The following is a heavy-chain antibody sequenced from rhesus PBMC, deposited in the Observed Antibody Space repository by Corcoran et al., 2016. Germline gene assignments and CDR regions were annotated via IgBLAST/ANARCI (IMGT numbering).Heavy chain of an antibody. Sequence: QLQLQESGPGLVKPSETLTLTCALAGGSITSSYWRWIRQSPGKGLELIGGIYGSGGSTEYNPSLKSRVTISIDTSKNQFSLKLSSVTAADTAVYYCARPHFEFWGQGALVTVSS. V-gene: IGHV4-93*02. CDR1: GGSITSSYW. CDR3: ARPHFEF. J-gene: IGHJ1*01. CDR2: IYGSGGST.